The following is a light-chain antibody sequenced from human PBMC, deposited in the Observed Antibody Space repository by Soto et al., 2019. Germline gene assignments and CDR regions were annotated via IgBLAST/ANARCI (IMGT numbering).Light chain of an antibody. CDR3: QHYNTRSIA. V-gene: IGKV1-5*01. CDR2: AAS. CDR1: ENIFKY. J-gene: IGKJ4*01. Sequence: DIQMIQSPATLSASVGDRITITCRASENIFKYVAWYQQTSGSAPNLLIYAASDLESGVPSRFSGRGSGTEFSLTIDNLQPNDSATYYCQHYNTRSIAFGGGTKVDVK.